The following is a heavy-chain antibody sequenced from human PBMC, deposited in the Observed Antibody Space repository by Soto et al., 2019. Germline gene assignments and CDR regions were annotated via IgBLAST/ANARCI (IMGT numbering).Heavy chain of an antibody. J-gene: IGHJ4*02. Sequence: QVQLQESGPGLVKPSGTLSLTCAVSGGSISSTNWWSWVRQSPGKGLEWIGEIYHSGSTNYNPSLSGRVTISVDTSNNQFSLKLRSLTAADTAMYYCATLPPRIELAGLPIPPWGQGTLVTVTS. CDR3: ATLPPRIELAGLPIPP. CDR1: GGSISSTNW. D-gene: IGHD3-10*01. V-gene: IGHV4-4*02. CDR2: IYHSGST.